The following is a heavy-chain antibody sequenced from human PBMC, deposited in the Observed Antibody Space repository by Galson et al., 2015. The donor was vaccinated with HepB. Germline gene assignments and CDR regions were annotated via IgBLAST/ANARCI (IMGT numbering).Heavy chain of an antibody. CDR2: IYHSGST. Sequence: SETLSLTCAVSGGSISSSNWWSWVRQPPGKGLEWIGEIYHSGSTNYNPSLKSRVTISVDKSKNQFSLKLSSVTAADTAVYYCARWESADTSSELTNYYYYGMDVWGQGTTVTVSS. CDR1: GGSISSSNW. CDR3: ARWESADTSSELTNYYYYGMDV. V-gene: IGHV4-4*02. J-gene: IGHJ6*02. D-gene: IGHD6-25*01.